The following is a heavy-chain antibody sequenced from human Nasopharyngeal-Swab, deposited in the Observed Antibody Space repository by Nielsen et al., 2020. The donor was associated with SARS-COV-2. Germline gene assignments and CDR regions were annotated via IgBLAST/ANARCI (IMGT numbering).Heavy chain of an antibody. V-gene: IGHV3-49*03. CDR1: GFTFGDYA. Sequence: GESLKISCTTSGFTFGDYAMSWFRQAPGKGLEWVGFIRSQIYGGAPEYAASVKGRFTISRDDSKNTLYLQMNSLKTEDTAVYYCTTDFPSQYFYYYMDVWGKGTTVTVSS. CDR3: TTDFPSQYFYYYMDV. CDR2: IRSQIYGGAP. J-gene: IGHJ6*03.